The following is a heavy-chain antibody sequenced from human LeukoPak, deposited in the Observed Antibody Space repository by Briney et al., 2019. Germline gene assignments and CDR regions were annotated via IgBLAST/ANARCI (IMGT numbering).Heavy chain of an antibody. Sequence: SETLSLTCTVSGGSISSGSYYWSWIRQHPGKGLEWIGYIYYSGSTYYNPSLKSRVTISVDTSKNQFSLKLSSVTAADTAVYYCARAFAGYCSGGSCYSGATKGYYYYGMDVWGQGTTVTVSS. D-gene: IGHD2-15*01. J-gene: IGHJ6*02. CDR2: IYYSGST. V-gene: IGHV4-31*03. CDR3: ARAFAGYCSGGSCYSGATKGYYYYGMDV. CDR1: GGSISSGSYY.